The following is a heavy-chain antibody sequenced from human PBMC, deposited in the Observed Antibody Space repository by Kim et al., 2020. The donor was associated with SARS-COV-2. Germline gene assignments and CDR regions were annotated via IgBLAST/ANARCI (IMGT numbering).Heavy chain of an antibody. CDR1: GGSFSGYY. CDR3: ARGKWLVPGQDY. V-gene: IGHV4-34*01. J-gene: IGHJ4*02. Sequence: SETLSLTCAVYGGSFSGYYWSWIRQPPGKGLEWIGEINHSGSTNYNPSLKSRVTISVDTSKNQFSLKLSSVTAADTAVYYCARGKWLVPGQDYWGQGTLVTVSS. D-gene: IGHD6-19*01. CDR2: INHSGST.